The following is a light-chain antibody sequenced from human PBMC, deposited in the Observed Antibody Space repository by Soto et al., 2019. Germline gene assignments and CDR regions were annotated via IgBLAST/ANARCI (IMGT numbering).Light chain of an antibody. V-gene: IGKV1-33*01. J-gene: IGKJ4*01. Sequence: DIQMTQSPSSLSASVGDRVTITCQASQDISNYLNWYQQKPGKAPQLLIYDASNLETGVPSRFSGSGSGTDFTFTISSLQPEDSATYYCPQYDNLPPGFGGGTKVEIK. CDR1: QDISNY. CDR3: PQYDNLPPG. CDR2: DAS.